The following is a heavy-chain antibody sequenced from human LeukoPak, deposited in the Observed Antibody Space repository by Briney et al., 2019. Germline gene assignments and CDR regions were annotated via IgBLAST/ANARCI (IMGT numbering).Heavy chain of an antibody. CDR2: IYHSGST. V-gene: IGHV4-30-2*02. CDR1: GGSISSGGYS. CDR3: ASHLYDFWSGSPYYFDY. J-gene: IGHJ4*02. Sequence: PSETLSLTCAVSGGSISSGGYSWSWIRQPPGKGLEWIGYIYHSGSTNYNPSLKSRVTISVDTSKNQFSLKLSSVTAADTAVYYCASHLYDFWSGSPYYFDYWGQGTLVTVSS. D-gene: IGHD3-3*01.